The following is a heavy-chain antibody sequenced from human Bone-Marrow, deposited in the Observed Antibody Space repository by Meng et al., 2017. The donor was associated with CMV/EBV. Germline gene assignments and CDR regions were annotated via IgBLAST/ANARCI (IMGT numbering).Heavy chain of an antibody. CDR3: AFEEIAVAGGY. Sequence: SCKASGGTFSSYAISWVRQAPGQGLEWMGGIIPIFGTANYAQKFQGRVTITTDESTSTAYMELSSLRSGDTAVYYCAFEEIAVAGGYRGQGTLVTVSS. V-gene: IGHV1-69*05. J-gene: IGHJ4*02. D-gene: IGHD6-19*01. CDR1: GGTFSSYA. CDR2: IIPIFGTA.